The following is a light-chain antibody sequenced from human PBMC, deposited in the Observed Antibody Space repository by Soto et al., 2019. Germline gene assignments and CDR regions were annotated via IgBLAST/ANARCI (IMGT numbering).Light chain of an antibody. Sequence: QSVLPQPPSASGTPGQRVTISCSGSSSNIGSNYVYWYQQRPGTAPKLLIYRTNQRPSGVPDRFSGSRSGTSASLAISGLRSEDEADYYCAAWDDSLRGWVFGRGTKLTVL. V-gene: IGLV1-47*01. CDR2: RTN. CDR3: AAWDDSLRGWV. J-gene: IGLJ3*02. CDR1: SSNIGSNY.